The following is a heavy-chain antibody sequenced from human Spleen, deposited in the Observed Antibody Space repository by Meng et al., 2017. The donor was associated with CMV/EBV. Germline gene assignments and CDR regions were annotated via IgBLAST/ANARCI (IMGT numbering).Heavy chain of an antibody. CDR3: TTASRFYDFWSGYPGWFDP. Sequence: GGSLRFSCAASGFTFSNAWMSWVRQAPGKGLEWVGRIKSKTDGGTTDYAAPVKGRFTISRDDSKNTLYLQMNSLKTEDTAVYYCTTASRFYDFWSGYPGWFDPWGQGTLVTVSS. D-gene: IGHD3-3*01. CDR2: IKSKTDGGTT. J-gene: IGHJ5*02. V-gene: IGHV3-15*01. CDR1: GFTFSNAW.